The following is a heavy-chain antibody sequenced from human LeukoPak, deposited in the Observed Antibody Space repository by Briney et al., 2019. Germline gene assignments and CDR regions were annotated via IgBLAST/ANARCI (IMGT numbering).Heavy chain of an antibody. Sequence: SETLSLTCAVFGGSFSGYYWSWIRQPPGKGLEWIGEINHSGSTNYNPSLKSRVTISVDTSKNQFSLKLSSVTAADTAVYYCARAPGGYGSGSRGAFDIWGLGTMVTVSS. J-gene: IGHJ3*02. CDR1: GGSFSGYY. D-gene: IGHD3-10*01. CDR3: ARAPGGYGSGSRGAFDI. V-gene: IGHV4-34*01. CDR2: INHSGST.